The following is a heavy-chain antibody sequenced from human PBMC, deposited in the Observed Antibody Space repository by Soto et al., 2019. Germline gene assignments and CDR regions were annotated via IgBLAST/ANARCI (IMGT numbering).Heavy chain of an antibody. CDR2: MNPNSGNT. Sequence: QVQLVQSGAEVKKPGASVKVSCKASGYTFTSYDINWVQQATGQGLEWLGWMNPNSGNTGYAQKFQGRFTMTRNTSISTAYMELSSLRSEDTAVYSCARGGYGSGSYAFLYYMDVWGKGTTVTVAS. J-gene: IGHJ6*03. V-gene: IGHV1-8*01. D-gene: IGHD3-10*01. CDR1: GYTFTSYD. CDR3: ARGGYGSGSYAFLYYMDV.